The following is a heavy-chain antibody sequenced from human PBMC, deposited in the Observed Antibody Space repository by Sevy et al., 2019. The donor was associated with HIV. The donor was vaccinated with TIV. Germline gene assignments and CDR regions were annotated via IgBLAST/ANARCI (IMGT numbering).Heavy chain of an antibody. Sequence: SETLSLTCAVYGGSFSVYYWSWIRQPPGKGLEWIGEINHSGSTNYNPSLKSRVTISVDTSKNQFSLKLSSVTAADTAVYYCARRLRPRYSSSWGWFDPWGQGTLVTVSS. CDR3: ARRLRPRYSSSWGWFDP. D-gene: IGHD6-13*01. V-gene: IGHV4-34*01. CDR1: GGSFSVYY. J-gene: IGHJ5*02. CDR2: INHSGST.